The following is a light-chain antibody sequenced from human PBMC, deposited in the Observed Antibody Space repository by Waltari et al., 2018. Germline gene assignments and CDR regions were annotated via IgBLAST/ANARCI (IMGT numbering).Light chain of an antibody. CDR1: SSDVGGYNY. V-gene: IGLV2-14*01. Sequence: QSALTQPASVSGSPGQSITISCTGTSSDVGGYNYVSWYQQHPGKAPKLMISDVSKRPSGVSNRSTGSKSDNTASLTISGLQAEDEADYYCSSYTSSSTWVFGGGTKLTVL. J-gene: IGLJ3*02. CDR3: SSYTSSSTWV. CDR2: DVS.